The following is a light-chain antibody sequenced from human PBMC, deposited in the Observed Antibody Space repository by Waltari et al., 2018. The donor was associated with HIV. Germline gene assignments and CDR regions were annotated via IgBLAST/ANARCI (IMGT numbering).Light chain of an antibody. J-gene: IGLJ1*01. CDR2: KNI. Sequence: QSVLTQPPSASGTPGQRVTISCSGSSSNIGNDNVYWYQQLPGTTPKLLIDKNIPRPSGVPDRFAGSKSGTSAYLAISGLRSEDEADYYCVGWDASLSAYVFGAGTKVTVL. CDR3: VGWDASLSAYV. V-gene: IGLV1-47*01. CDR1: SSNIGNDN.